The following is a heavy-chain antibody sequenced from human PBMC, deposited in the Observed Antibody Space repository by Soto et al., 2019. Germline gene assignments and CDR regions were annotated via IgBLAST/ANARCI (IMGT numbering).Heavy chain of an antibody. D-gene: IGHD3-22*01. CDR3: ASGGAAMTMIVSDAFEF. Sequence: QVQLVQSGAEVKKPGSSVKVSCKSSGGTFTSYTITWVRQAPGQGLESMGRIIPILGVTIYAPRFQGRVTITADKSTRTAYMELGSLRPEDTAMYYCASGGAAMTMIVSDAFEFWGQGTLVAVS. J-gene: IGHJ3*01. CDR1: GGTFTSYT. CDR2: IIPILGVT. V-gene: IGHV1-69*02.